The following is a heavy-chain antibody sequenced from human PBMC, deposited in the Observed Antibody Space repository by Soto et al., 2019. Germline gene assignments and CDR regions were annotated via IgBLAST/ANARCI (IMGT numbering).Heavy chain of an antibody. D-gene: IGHD3-3*01. CDR2: IYYSGST. V-gene: IGHV4-39*01. J-gene: IGHJ6*02. Sequence: SETLSLTCTVSGGSISSSSYYWGWISQPPGKGLEWIGSIYYSGSTYYNPSLKSRVTISVDTSKNQFSLKLSSVTAADTAVYYCARRSHYDFWSGYYNYGMDVWGQGTTVTVSS. CDR3: ARRSHYDFWSGYYNYGMDV. CDR1: GGSISSSSYY.